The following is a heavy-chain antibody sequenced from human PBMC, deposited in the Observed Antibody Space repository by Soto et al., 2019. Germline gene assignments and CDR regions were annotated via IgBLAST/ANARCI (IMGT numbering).Heavy chain of an antibody. J-gene: IGHJ3*02. CDR1: GYTFTSYD. D-gene: IGHD2-8*01. CDR2: MNPNSGNT. V-gene: IGHV1-8*01. CDR3: AGDLSDRMTADS. Sequence: ASVKVSCKASGYTFTSYDINWVRQATGQGLEWMGWMNPNSGNTGYAQKFQGRVTMTRNTSISTAYMELSSLRSEDTAVYYCAGDLSDRMTADSWGQGTMVTVTS.